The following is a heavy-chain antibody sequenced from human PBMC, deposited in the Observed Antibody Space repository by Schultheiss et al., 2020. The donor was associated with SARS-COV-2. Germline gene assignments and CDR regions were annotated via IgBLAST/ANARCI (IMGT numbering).Heavy chain of an antibody. CDR1: GGSISSYY. CDR2: INHSGST. CDR3: ASTIVVVPAADQFFDY. J-gene: IGHJ4*02. Sequence: GSLRLSCTVSGGSISSYYWSWIRQPPGKGLEWIGEINHSGSTYYNPSLKSRVTISVDTSKNQFSLKLSSVTAADTAVYYCASTIVVVPAADQFFDYWGQGTLVTVSS. V-gene: IGHV4-34*01. D-gene: IGHD2-2*01.